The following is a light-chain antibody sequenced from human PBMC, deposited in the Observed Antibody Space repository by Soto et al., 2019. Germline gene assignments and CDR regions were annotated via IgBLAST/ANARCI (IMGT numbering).Light chain of an antibody. V-gene: IGKV3-20*01. CDR1: QSISTN. CDR3: QQYGSSPPT. CDR2: GAS. Sequence: EIVMTQSPGTLSGSPGERATLSCRASQSISTNLAWYQQKPGQGPRLLVYGASSRATGTPDRFSGSGSGTDFTLTINRLEPEDFALYYCQQYGSSPPTFGQGTKVDI. J-gene: IGKJ1*01.